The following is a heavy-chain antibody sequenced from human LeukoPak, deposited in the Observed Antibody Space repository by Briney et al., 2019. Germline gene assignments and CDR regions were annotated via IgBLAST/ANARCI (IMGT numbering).Heavy chain of an antibody. CDR3: AKDMWDGDYV. Sequence: PGGSLRLSCAASGFTFDDYAMHWVRQAPGKGLEWVSGISWNSGSIGYADSVKGRFTISRDNAKNSLYLQMNSLRAEDTALYYCAKDMWDGDYVWSQGTLVTVSS. CDR2: ISWNSGSI. V-gene: IGHV3-9*01. J-gene: IGHJ4*02. D-gene: IGHD3-16*01. CDR1: GFTFDDYA.